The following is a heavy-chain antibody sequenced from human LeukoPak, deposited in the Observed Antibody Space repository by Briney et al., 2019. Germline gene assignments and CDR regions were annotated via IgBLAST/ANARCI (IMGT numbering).Heavy chain of an antibody. D-gene: IGHD2-15*01. J-gene: IGHJ4*02. CDR2: FDTEEGET. CDR1: GYTLTELS. V-gene: IGHV1-24*01. CDR3: ATGVAATPVSTYYFDY. Sequence: ASVKASCKVSGYTLTELSMHWVRQAPGKGLEWMGGFDTEEGETIYAQKFQGRVTMTEDTSTDTAYMELSSLRSEDTAVYYCATGVAATPVSTYYFDYWGQGTLVTVSS.